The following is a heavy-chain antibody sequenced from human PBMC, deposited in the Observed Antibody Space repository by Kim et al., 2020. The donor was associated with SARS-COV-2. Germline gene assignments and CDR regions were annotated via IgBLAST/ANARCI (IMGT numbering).Heavy chain of an antibody. Sequence: TTYAAPVKGRFSISRDDSKNTVYLQMNSLKIEDTRVYYCTTDLKRAYNPDWGQGTLVTVSS. V-gene: IGHV3-15*06. CDR3: TTDLKRAYNPD. J-gene: IGHJ4*02. D-gene: IGHD1-1*01. CDR2: T.